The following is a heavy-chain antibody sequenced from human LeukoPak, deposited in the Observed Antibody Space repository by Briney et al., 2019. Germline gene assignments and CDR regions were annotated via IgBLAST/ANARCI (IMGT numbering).Heavy chain of an antibody. CDR1: GYSFTSYW. Sequence: GESLKISCKGSGYSFTSYWIGWARQMPGKGLEWMGIIYPGDSDTRYSPSFQGQVTISADKSISTAYLQWSSLKASDTAMYYCARRGIAAAGTGWFDPWGQGTLVTVSS. J-gene: IGHJ5*02. V-gene: IGHV5-51*01. D-gene: IGHD6-13*01. CDR3: ARRGIAAAGTGWFDP. CDR2: IYPGDSDT.